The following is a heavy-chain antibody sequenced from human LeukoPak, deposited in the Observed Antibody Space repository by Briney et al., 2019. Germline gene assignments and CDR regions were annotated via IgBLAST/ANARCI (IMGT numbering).Heavy chain of an antibody. D-gene: IGHD5-18*01. CDR2: ISYDGSNK. V-gene: IGHV3-30*18. CDR3: AKDLGYSYRYFDY. Sequence: PWGSLRLSCAASGFTFSSYGMHWVRQAPGKGLEWVAVISYDGSNKYYADSVKGRFTISRDNSKNTLYLQMNSLRAEDTAVYYCAKDLGYSYRYFDYWGQGTLVTVSS. CDR1: GFTFSSYG. J-gene: IGHJ4*02.